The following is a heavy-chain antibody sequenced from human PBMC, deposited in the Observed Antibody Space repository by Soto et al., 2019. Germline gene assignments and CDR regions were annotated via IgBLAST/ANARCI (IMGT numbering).Heavy chain of an antibody. J-gene: IGHJ5*02. D-gene: IGHD6-19*01. CDR2: IYYSGRT. V-gene: IGHV4-39*01. Sequence: QLQLQESGPGLVKPSETLSLTCTVSGGSISSSSYYWVWISQPPGKGLAWIGSIYYSGRTYSNPSLKRRVTIPGNTFKNQVSRPPGSLARAAAAMYYCAGFPADLGIYGYSSGWYWFDPWGQGNMVTVAS. CDR1: GGSISSSSYY. CDR3: AGFPADLGIYGYSSGWYWFDP.